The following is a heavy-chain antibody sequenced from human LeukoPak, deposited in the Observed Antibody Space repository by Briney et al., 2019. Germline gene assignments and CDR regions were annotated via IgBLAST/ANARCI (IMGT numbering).Heavy chain of an antibody. CDR3: AKDGSSSWSPYYFDY. Sequence: GASLRLSCAASGLTFSSYAMSWVRQAPGKGLEWVSAISGSGGSTYYADSVKGRFTISRDNSKNTLYLQMNSLRAEDTAVYYCAKDGSSSWSPYYFDYWGQGTLVTVSS. J-gene: IGHJ4*02. V-gene: IGHV3-23*01. CDR2: ISGSGGST. D-gene: IGHD6-13*01. CDR1: GLTFSSYA.